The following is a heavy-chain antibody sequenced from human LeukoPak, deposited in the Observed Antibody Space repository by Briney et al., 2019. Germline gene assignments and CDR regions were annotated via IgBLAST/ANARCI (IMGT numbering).Heavy chain of an antibody. J-gene: IGHJ3*02. CDR2: IYTSGST. Sequence: SGPGLVKPSPTLSLTCTVSGGSISSGSYYWSWIRQPAGEGLEWIGRIYTSGSTNYNPSLKSRVTISVDTSKNQFSLKLSSVTAADTAVYYCARTSFITMIVVAWDAFDIWGQGTMVTVSS. CDR3: ARTSFITMIVVAWDAFDI. D-gene: IGHD3-22*01. CDR1: GGSISSGSYY. V-gene: IGHV4-61*02.